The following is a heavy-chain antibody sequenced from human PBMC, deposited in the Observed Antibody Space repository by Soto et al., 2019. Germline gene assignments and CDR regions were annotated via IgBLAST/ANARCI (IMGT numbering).Heavy chain of an antibody. CDR2: ISSSGSAI. V-gene: IGHV3-11*04. Sequence: GGSLRLSCAASGFTFSDYYMSWIRQAPGKGLEWVSYISSSGSAIYYADSVKGRFTISRDNAKNSLYLQMNSLRAEDTAVYFCARCDGSATYCFFFAYWGQGTPVTVSS. CDR1: GFTFSDYY. D-gene: IGHD3-10*01. CDR3: ARCDGSATYCFFFAY. J-gene: IGHJ4*02.